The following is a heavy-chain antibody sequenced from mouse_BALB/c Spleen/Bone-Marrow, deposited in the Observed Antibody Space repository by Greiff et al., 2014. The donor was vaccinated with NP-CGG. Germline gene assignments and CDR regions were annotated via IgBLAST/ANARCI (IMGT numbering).Heavy chain of an antibody. V-gene: IGHV5-6-2*01. Sequence: EVQGVESGGGLVKLGGSLKLSCAASGFTFSSYYMSWVRQNPEKRLELVAAINRNGGSIYYPDTVQGRFTISRDNAKNTLYLQMSSLKSEDTALYYCARQDYGYDGGAMDYWGQGTSVTVSS. CDR2: INRNGGSI. CDR1: GFTFSSYY. J-gene: IGHJ4*01. D-gene: IGHD2-2*01. CDR3: ARQDYGYDGGAMDY.